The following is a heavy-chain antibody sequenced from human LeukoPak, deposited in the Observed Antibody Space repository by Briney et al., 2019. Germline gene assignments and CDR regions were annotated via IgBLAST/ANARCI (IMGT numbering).Heavy chain of an antibody. CDR1: GGSISSYY. J-gene: IGHJ4*02. D-gene: IGHD2-21*01. V-gene: IGHV4-59*08. CDR3: ARHGGAYSFDY. Sequence: SETLSLTCTVSGGSISSYYWSWIRQPPGKGLEWLGYMYHGGSTDCNPSLKSRVTILVDTSKNQFSLKLISESAADTAVYYCARHGGAYSFDYWGQGTLVTVSS. CDR2: MYHGGST.